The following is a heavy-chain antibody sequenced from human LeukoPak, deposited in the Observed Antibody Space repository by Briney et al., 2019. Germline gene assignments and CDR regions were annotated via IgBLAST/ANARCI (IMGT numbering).Heavy chain of an antibody. Sequence: GGSLRLSCAGSGFTFSSYAMSWVRQDPGQGVEWVSVTSDSGEFTSYADSVRGRFTISRDNSRNTLYLQMISLRPEDTAVYYCAKDTSLGKYCTNGVCSPFDYWGQGTLVTVSS. CDR2: TSDSGEFT. D-gene: IGHD2-8*01. J-gene: IGHJ4*02. CDR3: AKDTSLGKYCTNGVCSPFDY. V-gene: IGHV3-23*01. CDR1: GFTFSSYA.